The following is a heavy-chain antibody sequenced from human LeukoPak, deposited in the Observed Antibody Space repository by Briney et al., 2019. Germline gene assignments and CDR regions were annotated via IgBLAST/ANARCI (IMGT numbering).Heavy chain of an antibody. J-gene: IGHJ2*01. CDR3: ARSYGDYADWYFDL. CDR2: IYYSGST. D-gene: IGHD4-17*01. V-gene: IGHV4-39*01. CDR1: GGSISSSSYY. Sequence: PSETLSLTCTVSGGSISSSSYYWRWIRQPPGKGLEWIGSIYYSGSTYYNPSLKSRVTISVDTSKNQFSLKLSSVTAADTAVYYCARSYGDYADWYFDLWGRGTLVTVSS.